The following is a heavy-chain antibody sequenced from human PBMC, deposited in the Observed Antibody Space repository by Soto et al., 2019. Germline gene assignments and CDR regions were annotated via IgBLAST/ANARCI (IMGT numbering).Heavy chain of an antibody. V-gene: IGHV3-30-3*01. J-gene: IGHJ4*02. Sequence: QVQLVESGGGVIQPGRSLRLSCAASGFTFSTYAMHWVRQAPGKGLEWVAVISDDGSNKYYAESVKGRFTISRDNSKNTLYPQMNSLRAEDTAVDYCARDHFGSSWSYFDYWGQGPLVTVSS. CDR2: ISDDGSNK. CDR3: ARDHFGSSWSYFDY. CDR1: GFTFSTYA. D-gene: IGHD6-13*01.